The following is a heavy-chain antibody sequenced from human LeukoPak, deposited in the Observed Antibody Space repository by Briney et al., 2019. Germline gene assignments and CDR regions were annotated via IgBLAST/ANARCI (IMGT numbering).Heavy chain of an antibody. J-gene: IGHJ4*02. CDR2: IFYSGNT. Sequence: PSETLSLTCSVSGDSITTSYWNWIRQPPGQGLEWIGSIFYSGNTKYNPALQSRVTISVDTSKNQFSLEVYSVTAADTAVYYCARGRLSPSAFRPFEHWGRGTLVTVSS. D-gene: IGHD2/OR15-2a*01. CDR1: GDSITTSY. V-gene: IGHV4-59*01. CDR3: ARGRLSPSAFRPFEH.